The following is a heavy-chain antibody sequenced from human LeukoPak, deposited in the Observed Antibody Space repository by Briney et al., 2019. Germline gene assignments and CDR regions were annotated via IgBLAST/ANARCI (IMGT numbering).Heavy chain of an antibody. CDR3: ARGRGTIFGVGLRFDP. Sequence: PSETLSLTCTVSGGSISSYYWSWIRQPPGKGLEWIGYIYYSGSTNYNPSLKSRVTISVDTSKNQFSLKLSSVTAADTAVYYCARGRGTIFGVGLRFDPWGQGTLVTVSS. D-gene: IGHD3-3*01. J-gene: IGHJ5*02. V-gene: IGHV4-59*12. CDR2: IYYSGST. CDR1: GGSISSYY.